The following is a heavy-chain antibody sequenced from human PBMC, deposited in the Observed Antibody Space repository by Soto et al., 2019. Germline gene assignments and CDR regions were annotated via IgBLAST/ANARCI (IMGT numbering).Heavy chain of an antibody. Sequence: QVQLVESGGGVVQPGRSLRLSCAASGFTFSSYAMHWVRQAPGKGLEWVAVISYDGSNKYYADSVKGRFTISRDNSKNTLYLQMNSLRAEDTAVYYCAREFPGSSWYYWGQGTLVTVSS. CDR3: AREFPGSSWYY. V-gene: IGHV3-30-3*01. D-gene: IGHD6-13*01. J-gene: IGHJ4*02. CDR2: ISYDGSNK. CDR1: GFTFSSYA.